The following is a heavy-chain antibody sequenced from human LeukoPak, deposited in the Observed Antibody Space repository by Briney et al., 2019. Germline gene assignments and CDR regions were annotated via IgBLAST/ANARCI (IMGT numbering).Heavy chain of an antibody. V-gene: IGHV1-18*01. CDR3: ARISASYYYYGMDV. CDR2: ISAHNGHT. CDR1: GYTFATYS. J-gene: IGHJ6*02. Sequence: ASVKVSCKSSGYTFATYSIIWVRQAPGQGLEWMGWISAHNGHTNYAQKVQGRVTMTTDTSTTTAYMELRSLRSDDTAIYYCARISASYYYYGMDVWGQGTTVTVSS.